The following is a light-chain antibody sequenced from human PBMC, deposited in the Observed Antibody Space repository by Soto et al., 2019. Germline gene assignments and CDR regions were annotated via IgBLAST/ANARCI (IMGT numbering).Light chain of an antibody. CDR2: EVN. V-gene: IGLV2-8*01. Sequence: QSSLTQPPPASGSPGRSVAISCTGTSSDVGGYNYVSWYQQHPGKAPKLMIYEVNKRPSGVPDRFSGSKSGNTASLTVSGLQAEDEADYYCSSYAGSSNVFGTGTKVTVL. CDR1: SSDVGGYNY. CDR3: SSYAGSSNV. J-gene: IGLJ1*01.